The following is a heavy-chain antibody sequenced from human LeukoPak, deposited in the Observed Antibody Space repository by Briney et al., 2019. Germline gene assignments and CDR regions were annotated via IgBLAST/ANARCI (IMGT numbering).Heavy chain of an antibody. D-gene: IGHD6-19*01. V-gene: IGHV4-4*07. Sequence: SETLSLTCTVSGGSISNYHWSWIRQPAGKGLEWIGQIHTSGSTNYNPPLKSRVTMSIDTPENQLSLTIRSVTAADTAVYYCARRDIISGCSFDYWGQGTLVTVSS. CDR1: GGSISNYH. J-gene: IGHJ4*02. CDR2: IHTSGST. CDR3: ARRDIISGCSFDY.